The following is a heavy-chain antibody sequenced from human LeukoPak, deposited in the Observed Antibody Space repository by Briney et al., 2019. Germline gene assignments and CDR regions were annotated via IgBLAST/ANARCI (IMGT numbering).Heavy chain of an antibody. D-gene: IGHD1-14*01. J-gene: IGHJ2*01. CDR1: GASINNNY. V-gene: IGHV4-59*01. CDR3: ASGTFDGPLYGTYWYFHV. Sequence: PSETLSLTCAVSGASINNNYWTWVRQPPGKGLECIGYIYSNGNTNYNPSLKGRVTMSIETSKNQFSLQLPSVTAADTAAYYCASGTFDGPLYGTYWYFHVWGRGTLVTVSS. CDR2: IYSNGNT.